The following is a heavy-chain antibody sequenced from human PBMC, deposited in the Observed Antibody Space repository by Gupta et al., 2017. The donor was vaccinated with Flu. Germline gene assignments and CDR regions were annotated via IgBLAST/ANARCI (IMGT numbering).Heavy chain of an antibody. Sequence: EVQLVESGGELVQPGTSLTLSCAVSGFSLSDSGVHWVRQVPGKGLEWVSGINWDNEIIGYVDSVKGRFTVSRDIAKNTLFLRMHALRPEDTALYHCARLRGGFYYFDFWGRGSPVTVSS. D-gene: IGHD3-10*01. J-gene: IGHJ2*01. CDR1: GFSLSDSG. CDR3: ARLRGGFYYFDF. CDR2: INWDNEII. V-gene: IGHV3-9*01.